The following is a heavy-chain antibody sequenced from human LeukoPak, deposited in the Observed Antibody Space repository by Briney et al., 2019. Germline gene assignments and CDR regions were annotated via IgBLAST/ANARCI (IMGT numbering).Heavy chain of an antibody. D-gene: IGHD3-3*01. CDR2: IYHRGST. J-gene: IGHJ6*02. V-gene: IGHV4-30-2*01. CDR3: ARDEFTIFGVVTHYGMDV. Sequence: SETLSLTCAVSGGSISSGGYSWSWIRQPPGKGLEWIGYIYHRGSTYYNPSLKSRVTMSVDTSKNQFSLKLSSVTAADTAVYYCARDEFTIFGVVTHYGMDVWGQGTTVTVSS. CDR1: GGSISSGGYS.